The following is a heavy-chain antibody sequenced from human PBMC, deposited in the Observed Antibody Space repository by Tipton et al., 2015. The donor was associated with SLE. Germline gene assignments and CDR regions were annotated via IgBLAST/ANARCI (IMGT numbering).Heavy chain of an antibody. J-gene: IGHJ4*02. V-gene: IGHV4-59*02. CDR3: AANPLGEGHFDS. D-gene: IGHD3-10*01. CDR2: IYNDGTT. Sequence: TLSLTCTVSGGSVSRYYWTWIRQPPGKGLEWIAYIYNDGTTNYNPSLKSRVSISMDTSENQFSLQLSSVTAADTAVYFCAANPLGEGHFDSWGLGTLVTVSS. CDR1: GGSVSRYY.